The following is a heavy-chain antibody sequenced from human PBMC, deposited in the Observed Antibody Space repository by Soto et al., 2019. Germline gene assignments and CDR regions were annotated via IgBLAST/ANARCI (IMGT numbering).Heavy chain of an antibody. CDR1: GGSISSGGYS. J-gene: IGHJ4*02. CDR3: ARAPGIAAAGYFDY. CDR2: IYHSGST. D-gene: IGHD6-13*01. V-gene: IGHV4-30-2*01. Sequence: SETLSLTCAVSGGSISSGGYSWSWIRQPPGKGLEWIGYIYHSGSTYYNPSLKSRVTISVDRSKNQFSLKLSSVTAADTAVYYCARAPGIAAAGYFDYWGQGTLVTVSS.